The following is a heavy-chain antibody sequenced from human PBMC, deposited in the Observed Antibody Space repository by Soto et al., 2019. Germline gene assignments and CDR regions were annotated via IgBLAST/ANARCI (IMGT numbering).Heavy chain of an antibody. CDR2: IYHSGST. CDR1: DGSISSWGYS. Sequence: PSETLSLTFAVSDGSISSWGYSWSWIRQPPGKGLEWIGYIYHSGSTYYNSSLKSRVTISVDRSKNQFSLKLSSVTAADTAVYYCARVQGPWGQGTLVTVSS. CDR3: ARVQGP. J-gene: IGHJ5*02. V-gene: IGHV4-30-2*01.